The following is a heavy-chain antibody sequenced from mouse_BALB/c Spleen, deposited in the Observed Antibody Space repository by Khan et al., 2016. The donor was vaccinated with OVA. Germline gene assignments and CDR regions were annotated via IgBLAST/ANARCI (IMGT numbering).Heavy chain of an antibody. CDR2: INYGGSN. J-gene: IGHJ3*01. Sequence: EVQLQESGPGLVKPSQSLSLTCSVTGYSITSGYYWNWIRQFPGNKLEWMGYINYGGSNNYNPSLKNRIFITRDTSKNQFLLMLNSETTEDTATYYCARGGRWFDYWGQGTLVTVSA. V-gene: IGHV3-6*02. CDR3: ARGGRWFDY. CDR1: GYSITSGYY.